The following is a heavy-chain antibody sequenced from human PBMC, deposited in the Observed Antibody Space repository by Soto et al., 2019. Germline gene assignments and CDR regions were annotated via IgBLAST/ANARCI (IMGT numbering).Heavy chain of an antibody. CDR1: GGSISNYY. J-gene: IGHJ4*02. V-gene: IGHV4-59*01. Sequence: SETLSLTCTVSGGSISNYYWNWIRQSPGKGPEWIGYIYSSGSTHYNPSLQNRVTISIDTSKNQVSLKVNSVTAADTAVYYCARDHPHSYGVYYFDYWGQGTPVTVSS. CDR2: IYSSGST. CDR3: ARDHPHSYGVYYFDY. D-gene: IGHD5-18*01.